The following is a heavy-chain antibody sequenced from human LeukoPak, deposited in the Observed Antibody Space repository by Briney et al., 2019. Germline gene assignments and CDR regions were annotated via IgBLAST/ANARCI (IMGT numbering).Heavy chain of an antibody. V-gene: IGHV4-39*07. Sequence: NSSETLSLTCSVSGGSISLSYYYWGWIRQPPGKALEWIGSVYYSGTTSYHPSLKSRVTISVDTSKNQFSLKLSSVTAADTAVYYCARRGPPRTLLRGVKSGWFDPWGQGTLVTVSS. CDR2: VYYSGTT. CDR1: GGSISLSYYY. CDR3: ARRGPPRTLLRGVKSGWFDP. D-gene: IGHD3-10*01. J-gene: IGHJ5*02.